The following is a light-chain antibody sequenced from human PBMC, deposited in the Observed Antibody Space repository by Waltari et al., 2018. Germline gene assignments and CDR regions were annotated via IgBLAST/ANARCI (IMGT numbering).Light chain of an antibody. CDR2: EVY. CDR3: SSYAGSNNFVV. J-gene: IGLJ2*01. Sequence: QSALTQPPSASGSPGQSVTISCTGTSSDVGGYDYVSWYQQHPGKAPKLMISEVYTRPSGVPDRFSGSKSGTTASLTVSGLQAEDEADYYCSSYAGSNNFVVFGGGTKLTVL. V-gene: IGLV2-8*01. CDR1: SSDVGGYDY.